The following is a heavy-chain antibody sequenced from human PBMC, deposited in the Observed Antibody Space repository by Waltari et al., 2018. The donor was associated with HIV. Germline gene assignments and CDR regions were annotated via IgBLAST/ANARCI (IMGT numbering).Heavy chain of an antibody. V-gene: IGHV3-30-3*01. Sequence: QVQLVESGGGVVQPGRSLRLSCAASGFTFSSYAMHWVRQAPGKGLELVAVISYDGNKKDYAESLKGRFTISRDNSENTLYLRMNSLRAEDTALYYCARDIVVVVAANPLTSYYNMDVWGRGTTVTVSS. CDR2: ISYDGNKK. J-gene: IGHJ6*02. CDR1: GFTFSSYA. D-gene: IGHD2-15*01. CDR3: ARDIVVVVAANPLTSYYNMDV.